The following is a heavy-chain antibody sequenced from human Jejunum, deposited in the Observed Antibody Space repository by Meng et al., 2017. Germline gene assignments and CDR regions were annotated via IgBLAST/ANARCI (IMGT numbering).Heavy chain of an antibody. D-gene: IGHD2-15*01. CDR2: IHHGGDT. V-gene: IGHV4-4*02. Sequence: QGRLQESGPGLVGPSGTLSLTCAVSVASISSGYWWSWVRQPPGKGLEWIGEIHHGGDTNYNPSLKSRVTISVDKSNNQYSLRLTSVTAADTAMYYCARNGAYSADHWGQGTLVTVSS. J-gene: IGHJ4*02. CDR3: ARNGAYSADH. CDR1: VASISSGYW.